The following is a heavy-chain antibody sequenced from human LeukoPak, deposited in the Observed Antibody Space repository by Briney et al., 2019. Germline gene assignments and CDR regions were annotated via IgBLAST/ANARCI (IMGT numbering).Heavy chain of an antibody. Sequence: PGGSLRLSCAASGFTFSRFAMHWVRQAPGKGLEWVAVISYDGSNKYYADSVKGRFTISRDNSKNTLYLQMNSLRAEDTAVYYCARGLRIAVAGNIDYWGQGTLVTVSS. CDR2: ISYDGSNK. D-gene: IGHD6-19*01. CDR3: ARGLRIAVAGNIDY. J-gene: IGHJ4*02. V-gene: IGHV3-30*04. CDR1: GFTFSRFA.